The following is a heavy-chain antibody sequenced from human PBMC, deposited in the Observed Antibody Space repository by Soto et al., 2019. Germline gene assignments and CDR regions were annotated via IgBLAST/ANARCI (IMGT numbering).Heavy chain of an antibody. CDR2: SSYNGGT. CDR3: ARHRIEVVWRGFDF. J-gene: IGHJ4*02. D-gene: IGHD3-10*01. Sequence: KPSETLSLTCTVSADSSSFTNSYWGWIRQPPGKGLQWIGSSSYNGGTFYNPSLKGRVVISFDTSKKQSSLQVTSVTAADTAVYFCARHRIEVVWRGFDFWGQGSPVTVSS. V-gene: IGHV4-39*01. CDR1: ADSSSFTNSY.